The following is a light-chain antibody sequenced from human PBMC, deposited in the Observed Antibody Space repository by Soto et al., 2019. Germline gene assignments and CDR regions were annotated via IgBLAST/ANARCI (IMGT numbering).Light chain of an antibody. CDR3: QQYGSSPPIT. V-gene: IGKV3-20*01. CDR2: GAS. Sequence: IVLTQSPGTLSLSPWEIATLSCRASQSVSSNYLAWYQQKPGQAPRLLIYGASSRATGIPDRFSGSGSGTDFTLTISRLEPEDFAVYYCQQYGSSPPITFGQGTRLEIK. CDR1: QSVSSNY. J-gene: IGKJ5*01.